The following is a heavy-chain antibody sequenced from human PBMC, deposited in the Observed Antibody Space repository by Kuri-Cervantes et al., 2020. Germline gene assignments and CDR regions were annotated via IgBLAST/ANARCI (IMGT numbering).Heavy chain of an antibody. CDR2: ISSSSNSL. D-gene: IGHD6-6*01. CDR1: GFTFNNYE. CDR3: ATVGRSTRPGY. J-gene: IGHJ4*02. V-gene: IGHV3-48*03. Sequence: GESLKISCAVSGFTFNNYEMNWVRQAPGKGLEWVSYISSSSNSLYYADSVRGRLTISRDNAKNSLYLQMSRLRGDDTAVYYCATVGRSTRPGYWGQGTLVTVSS.